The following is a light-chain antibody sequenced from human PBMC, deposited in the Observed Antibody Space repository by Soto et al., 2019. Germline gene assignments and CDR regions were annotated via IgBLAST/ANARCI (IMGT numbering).Light chain of an antibody. CDR3: SSHTTYNTVYV. CDR2: SNN. Sequence: QSVLTQPPSASGTPGQRVTISCSGSSSNIGSNTVNWYQQLPGTAPKLLIYSNNQRPSGVPDRFSGSKSGTSASLAISGLQSEDEADYYCSSHTTYNTVYVFGTGTKLTVL. V-gene: IGLV1-44*01. J-gene: IGLJ1*01. CDR1: SSNIGSNT.